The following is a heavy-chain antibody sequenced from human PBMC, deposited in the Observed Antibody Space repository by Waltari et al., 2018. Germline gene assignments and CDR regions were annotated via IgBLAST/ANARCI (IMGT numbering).Heavy chain of an antibody. Sequence: QVQLVESGGGVVQPGRSLRLSCAASGFTFSSYGMHWVRQAPGKGLEWVGVIGYDGSNKYYADSVKGRFTISRDNSKNTLYLQMNSLRAEDTAVYYCARDHCGGDCFIDYWGQGTLVTVSS. CDR2: IGYDGSNK. V-gene: IGHV3-33*01. CDR1: GFTFSSYG. J-gene: IGHJ4*02. CDR3: ARDHCGGDCFIDY. D-gene: IGHD2-21*02.